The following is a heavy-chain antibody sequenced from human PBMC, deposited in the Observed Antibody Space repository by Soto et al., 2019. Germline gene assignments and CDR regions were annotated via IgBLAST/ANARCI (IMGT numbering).Heavy chain of an antibody. CDR2: INPSGGST. D-gene: IGHD6-19*01. Sequence: ASVKVSCKASGYTFTSYYMHWVRQAPGQGLEWMGIINPSGGSTSYAQKFQGRVTMTRDTSTSTVYMELSSLRSEDTAVYYCARSHERIAVAGAGLEDWFDPSGQGTLVTVS. V-gene: IGHV1-46*01. CDR1: GYTFTSYY. CDR3: ARSHERIAVAGAGLEDWFDP. J-gene: IGHJ5*02.